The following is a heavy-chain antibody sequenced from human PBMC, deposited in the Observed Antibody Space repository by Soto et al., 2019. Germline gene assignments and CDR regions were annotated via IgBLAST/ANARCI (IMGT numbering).Heavy chain of an antibody. CDR3: ARAPAAFFLAPYYFDY. CDR1: GYTFTSYY. J-gene: IGHJ4*02. Sequence: ASVKVSCKASGYTFTSYYMHWVRQAPGQGLEWMGIINPSGGSTSYAQKFQGRVTMTRDTSTSTVYMELSSLRSEDTAVYYCARAPAAFFLAPYYFDYWGQGTLVTAPQ. D-gene: IGHD2-2*01. V-gene: IGHV1-46*03. CDR2: INPSGGST.